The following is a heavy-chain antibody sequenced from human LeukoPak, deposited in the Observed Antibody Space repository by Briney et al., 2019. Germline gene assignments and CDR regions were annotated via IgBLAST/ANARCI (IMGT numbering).Heavy chain of an antibody. V-gene: IGHV3-23*01. D-gene: IGHD3-22*01. Sequence: GGSLRLSCAASGFTFSSSAMSWVRQAPGKGLEWVSAISGSGGNTYYADSVKGRFTISRDNSKNTLYLQVNSLRAEDTAVYYCAKDTQPYYYDSSGTTDYWGQGTLVTVSS. CDR2: ISGSGGNT. CDR3: AKDTQPYYYDSSGTTDY. CDR1: GFTFSSSA. J-gene: IGHJ4*02.